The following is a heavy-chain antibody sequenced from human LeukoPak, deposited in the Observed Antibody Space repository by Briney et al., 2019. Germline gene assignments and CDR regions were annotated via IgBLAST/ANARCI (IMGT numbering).Heavy chain of an antibody. CDR3: ARIQFSIDYGLETPPSHFDY. D-gene: IGHD4/OR15-4a*01. Sequence: KSSETLSLTCTVSGGSISSYYWSWIRQPPGKGLEWIAYIYCSGSTNYNPSLKSRVTMSADTSKNQFTLRLSSVTAADTAVYYCARIQFSIDYGLETPPSHFDYCGQGTLVTVSS. J-gene: IGHJ4*02. CDR2: IYCSGST. V-gene: IGHV4-59*01. CDR1: GGSISSYY.